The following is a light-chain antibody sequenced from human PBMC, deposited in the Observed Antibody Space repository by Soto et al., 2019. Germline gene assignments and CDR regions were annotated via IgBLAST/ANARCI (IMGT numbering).Light chain of an antibody. CDR2: KAS. J-gene: IGKJ4*01. CDR1: QSISNW. Sequence: IQMTQSASTLSAYVGDRVTITCGASQSISNWLAWYQQKPGKAPKLLIYKASTLESGVPSRFSGSASGTEFTLTISSLQPDDFATYYCQQYNSVSLLTFGGGTKVDIK. V-gene: IGKV1-5*03. CDR3: QQYNSVSLLT.